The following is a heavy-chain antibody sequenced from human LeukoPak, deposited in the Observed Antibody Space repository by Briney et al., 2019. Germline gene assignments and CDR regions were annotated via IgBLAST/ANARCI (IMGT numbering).Heavy chain of an antibody. CDR2: IYHSGST. V-gene: IGHV4-38-2*02. CDR3: ARDQTYDFWSGYGY. Sequence: SETLSLTCTVSGYSISSGYYWGWIRQPPGKGLECIGSIYHSGSTYYNPSLKSRVTISVDTSKNQFSLKVSSVTAANTAVYYCARDQTYDFWSGYGYWGQGTLVTVSS. J-gene: IGHJ4*02. CDR1: GYSISSGYY. D-gene: IGHD3-3*01.